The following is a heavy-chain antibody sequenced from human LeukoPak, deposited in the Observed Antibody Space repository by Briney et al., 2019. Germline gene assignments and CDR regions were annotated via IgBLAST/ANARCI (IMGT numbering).Heavy chain of an antibody. CDR3: ARAQYGYGDY. Sequence: GESLKISCKGSGYSFTNYWIAWVRQMPGKGLEWMGIIYPGDSDTRYSPSFQGQVTISADKSISTAYLQWRSLKASDIAMYYCARAQYGYGDYWGQGTLVTVSS. J-gene: IGHJ4*02. D-gene: IGHD5-18*01. CDR1: GYSFTNYW. CDR2: IYPGDSDT. V-gene: IGHV5-51*01.